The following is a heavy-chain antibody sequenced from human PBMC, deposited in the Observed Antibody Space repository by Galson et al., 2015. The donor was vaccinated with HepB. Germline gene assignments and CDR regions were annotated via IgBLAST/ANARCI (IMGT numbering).Heavy chain of an antibody. CDR3: ARSNGFVRIDAPGEGWFDP. CDR2: VYYRSKWYN. J-gene: IGHJ5*02. Sequence: CAISGDSVSRNSATWNWIRRSPSRGREGLGRVYYRSKWYNDYAVSVEGRITINPDTSKNQFSLQLNSVTPEDTAVYYCARSNGFVRIDAPGEGWFDPWGQGTLSSSPQ. CDR1: GDSVSRNSAT. V-gene: IGHV6-1*01. D-gene: IGHD3-22*01.